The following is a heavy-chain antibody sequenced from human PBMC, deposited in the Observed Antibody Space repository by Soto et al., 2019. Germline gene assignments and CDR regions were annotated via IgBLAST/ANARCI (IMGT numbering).Heavy chain of an antibody. V-gene: IGHV3-48*02. CDR1: GFTFMSYN. CDR3: AKDLSVAVDGAI. Sequence: HPGGSLRLSCVVSGFTFMSYNMTWVRQAPGKGLEWISCIDSGSRNMDYEESVKGRFTISRDNAKNTLYMKMKSLREEDKDVYYCAKDLSVAVDGAIWGQGTLVTVSS. J-gene: IGHJ4*02. CDR2: IDSGSRNM. D-gene: IGHD6-19*01.